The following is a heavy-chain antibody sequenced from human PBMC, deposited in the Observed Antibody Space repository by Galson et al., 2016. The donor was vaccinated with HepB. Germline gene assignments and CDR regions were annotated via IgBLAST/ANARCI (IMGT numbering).Heavy chain of an antibody. CDR3: ARAPGWRGF. V-gene: IGHV3-53*01. CDR2: IYRGGDT. J-gene: IGHJ4*02. Sequence: SLRLSCAVSGFTVSINTMNWVRQAPGKGLEWVSVIYRGGDTDYADSVKGRFTISTDNSKNTLSLEMNSLRAEDTAVYFCARAPGWRGFWGQGTLVIVPS. CDR1: GFTVSINT. D-gene: IGHD3-3*01.